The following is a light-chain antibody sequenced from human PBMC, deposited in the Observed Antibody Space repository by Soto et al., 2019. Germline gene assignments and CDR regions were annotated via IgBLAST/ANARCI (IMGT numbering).Light chain of an antibody. J-gene: IGLJ3*02. CDR2: EVT. CDR1: SSDVGGYNL. Sequence: QSALTQTASVSGSPGQSITISCTGTSSDVGGYNLVSWYQQHPGKAPKLIIHEVTNRPSGVSGRFSGSKSGNTAFLTISGLQADDEAVYYCGSHARSSTWMFGGGTQLTVL. V-gene: IGLV2-14*03. CDR3: GSHARSSTWM.